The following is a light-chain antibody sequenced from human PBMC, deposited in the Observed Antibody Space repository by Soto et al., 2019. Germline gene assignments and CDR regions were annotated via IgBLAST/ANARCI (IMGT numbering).Light chain of an antibody. CDR1: QSVRDN. J-gene: IGKJ3*01. CDR3: QYYDSWPPL. V-gene: IGKV3-15*01. Sequence: EIVMTQSPTTLSVSPGERATLSCRASQSVRDNLAWYQQKPGQAPRLLIYGASTRATVIPARFSGSGSGTEFTLTISSLKSEDFAVYYCQYYDSWPPLFGPGTKVDIK. CDR2: GAS.